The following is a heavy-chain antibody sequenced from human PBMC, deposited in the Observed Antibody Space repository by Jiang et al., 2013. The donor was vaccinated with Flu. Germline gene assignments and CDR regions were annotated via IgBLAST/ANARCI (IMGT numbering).Heavy chain of an antibody. D-gene: IGHD3-10*01. J-gene: IGHJ4*02. CDR2: MSSDESNR. CDR3: ARGSLQGAGSYYADY. CDR1: GFIFSNYW. Sequence: SGGGLVQPGGSLRLSCAASGFIFSNYWMHWVRQAPGKGLVWVSVMSSDESNRKYADSVKGRFTISRDNAKNTLFLQMNSLRAEDTAVYYCARGSLQGAGSYYADYWGQGTLVTVSS. V-gene: IGHV3-74*03.